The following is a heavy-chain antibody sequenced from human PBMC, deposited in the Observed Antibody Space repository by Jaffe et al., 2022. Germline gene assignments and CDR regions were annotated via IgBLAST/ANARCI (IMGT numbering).Heavy chain of an antibody. Sequence: QITLKESGPTLVKPTQTLTLTCTFSGFSLSTSGVGVGWIRQPPGKALEWLALIYWDDDKRYSPSLKSRLTITKDTSKNQVVLTMTNMDPVDTATYYCAHRLGFSRITFGGVIAFDYWGQGTLVTVSS. D-gene: IGHD3-16*02. CDR3: AHRLGFSRITFGGVIAFDY. CDR1: GFSLSTSGVG. CDR2: IYWDDDK. V-gene: IGHV2-5*02. J-gene: IGHJ4*02.